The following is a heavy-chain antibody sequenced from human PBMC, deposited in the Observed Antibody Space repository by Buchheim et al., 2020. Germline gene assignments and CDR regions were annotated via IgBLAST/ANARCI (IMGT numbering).Heavy chain of an antibody. CDR1: GFTFSSYA. V-gene: IGHV3-23*01. J-gene: IGHJ4*02. Sequence: EVQLLESGGGLVQPGGSLRLSCAASGFTFSSYAMSWVRQAPGKGLEWVSAISGSGGSTYYADSVKGRFTISRANSKKTLYLQMNSLRAEDTAVYYCAKDMYDFWSGYSVNGFDYWGQGTL. D-gene: IGHD3-3*01. CDR2: ISGSGGST. CDR3: AKDMYDFWSGYSVNGFDY.